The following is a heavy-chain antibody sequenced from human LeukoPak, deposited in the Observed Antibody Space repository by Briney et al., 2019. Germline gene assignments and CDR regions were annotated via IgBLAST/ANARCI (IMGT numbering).Heavy chain of an antibody. CDR2: ISSSSGTI. CDR3: ARDLYGDYTFDY. Sequence: SGGSLRLSCAASGFTLSSYGMTWVRQAPGKGLEWVSYISSSSGTIYYADSVKGRFTISRDNAKISLFLQMNYLRDEDTAVYYCARDLYGDYTFDYWGQGTPVTVSS. CDR1: GFTLSSYG. D-gene: IGHD4-17*01. V-gene: IGHV3-48*02. J-gene: IGHJ4*02.